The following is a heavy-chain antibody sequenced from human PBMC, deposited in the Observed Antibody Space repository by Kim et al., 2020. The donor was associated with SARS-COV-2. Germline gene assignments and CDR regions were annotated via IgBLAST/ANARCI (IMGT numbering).Heavy chain of an antibody. CDR2: ISSSSSTI. Sequence: GGSLRLSCAASGFTFSSYSMNWVRQAPGKGLEWVSYISSSSSTIYYADSVKGRFTISRDNAKNSLYLQMNSLRAEDTAVYYCARGLRYGGGGIDYWGQGTLVTVSS. D-gene: IGHD4-17*01. V-gene: IGHV3-48*04. J-gene: IGHJ4*02. CDR3: ARGLRYGGGGIDY. CDR1: GFTFSSYS.